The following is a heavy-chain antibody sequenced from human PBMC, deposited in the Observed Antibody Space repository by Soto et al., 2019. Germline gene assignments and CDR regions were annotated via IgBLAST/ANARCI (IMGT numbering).Heavy chain of an antibody. CDR3: ARHDSGPFDY. CDR2: IDPSDSYT. V-gene: IGHV5-10-1*01. CDR1: VYSFTSYW. J-gene: IGHJ4*02. D-gene: IGHD3-22*01. Sequence: GESLKSSCKGSVYSFTSYWISWVRQMPGKGLEWMGRIDPSDSYTNYSPSFQGHVTISADKSISTAYLQWSSLKASDTAMYYCARHDSGPFDYWGQGTLVTVSS.